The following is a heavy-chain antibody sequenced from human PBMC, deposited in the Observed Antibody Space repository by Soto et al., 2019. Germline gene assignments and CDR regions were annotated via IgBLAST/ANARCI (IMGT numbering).Heavy chain of an antibody. V-gene: IGHV1-2*04. CDR2: INPNSGGT. CDR3: ARGARITGTTSYSANDY. Sequence: ASVKVSCKASGYTFTGYYMHWVRQAPGQGLEWMGWINPNSGGTNYAQKFQGWVTMTRDTSISTAYMELSRLRSDDTAVYYCARGARITGTTSYSANDYWGQGTLVTVSS. CDR1: GYTFTGYY. D-gene: IGHD1-7*01. J-gene: IGHJ4*02.